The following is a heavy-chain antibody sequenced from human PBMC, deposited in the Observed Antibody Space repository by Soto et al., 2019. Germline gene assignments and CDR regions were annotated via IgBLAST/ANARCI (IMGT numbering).Heavy chain of an antibody. CDR2: ISYDGSQT. V-gene: IGHV3-30-3*01. CDR1: GFTFSHFA. Sequence: QVQLVESGGGVVQPGRSLRLSCAASGFTFSHFAMHWVRQAPGKGLEWVAVISYDGSQTYYADSVKGRFTISRDNSKNTLYLQMNSLRAEDTAVYYCAKENYYGSGADYWGQGTLVTVSS. J-gene: IGHJ4*02. CDR3: AKENYYGSGADY. D-gene: IGHD3-10*01.